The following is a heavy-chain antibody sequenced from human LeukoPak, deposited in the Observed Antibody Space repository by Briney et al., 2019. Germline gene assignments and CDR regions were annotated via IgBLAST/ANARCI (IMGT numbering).Heavy chain of an antibody. J-gene: IGHJ4*02. Sequence: SETLSLTCAVYGGSFSGYYWSWIRQPPGKGLERIGEINHSGSTNYNPSLKSRVTISVDTSKNQFSLKLSSVTAADTAVYYCARGGFSVVVVAASKDYFDYWGQGTLVTVSS. D-gene: IGHD2-15*01. CDR1: GGSFSGYY. V-gene: IGHV4-34*01. CDR2: INHSGST. CDR3: ARGGFSVVVVAASKDYFDY.